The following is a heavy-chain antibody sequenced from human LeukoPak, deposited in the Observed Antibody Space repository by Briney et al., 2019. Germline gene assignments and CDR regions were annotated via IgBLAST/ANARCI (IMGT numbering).Heavy chain of an antibody. CDR1: GGSISSYY. CDR2: IYYSGST. D-gene: IGHD5-18*01. V-gene: IGHV4-59*01. J-gene: IGHJ4*02. Sequence: PSETLSLTCTVSGGSISSYYWSWIRQPPGKGLEWIGYIYYSGSTNYNPSLKSRVTISVDTSKNQFSLKLSSVTAADTAVYYCARSGYSYDPRYFDYWGQGTLVTVSS. CDR3: ARSGYSYDPRYFDY.